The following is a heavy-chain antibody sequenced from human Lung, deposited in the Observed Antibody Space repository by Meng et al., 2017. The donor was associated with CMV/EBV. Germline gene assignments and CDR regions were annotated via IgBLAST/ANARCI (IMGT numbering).Heavy chain of an antibody. D-gene: IGHD3-10*01. J-gene: IGHJ4*01. CDR2: IYPADSNT. V-gene: IGHV5-51*01. CDR3: ARKRGYFFDY. Sequence: SCKGSAYTFSTYWLGWVRQLPGRGLEWMGLIYPADSNTTYSPSFRSHVTISADKSISTAYLQWIGLRASDTAIYYYARKRGYFFDYWGHGTPVTVSS. CDR1: AYTFSTYW.